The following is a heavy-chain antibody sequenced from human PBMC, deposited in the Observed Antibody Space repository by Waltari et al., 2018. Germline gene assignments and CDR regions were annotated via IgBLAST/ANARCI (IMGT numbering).Heavy chain of an antibody. Sequence: QVQLVESGGGVVQPGGSLRLSCAASGFTFSSYGMHWVRQAPGKGLGWVAFIRYDGSNKYYADSVKGRFTISRDNSKNTLYLQMNSLRAEDTAVYYCAKAGGVIAIFDYWGQGTLVTVSS. J-gene: IGHJ4*02. D-gene: IGHD2-21*01. CDR3: AKAGGVIAIFDY. V-gene: IGHV3-30*02. CDR1: GFTFSSYG. CDR2: IRYDGSNK.